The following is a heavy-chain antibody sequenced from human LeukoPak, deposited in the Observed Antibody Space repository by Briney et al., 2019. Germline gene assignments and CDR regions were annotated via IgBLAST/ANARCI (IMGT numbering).Heavy chain of an antibody. CDR3: ARDGSYGGYTDY. J-gene: IGHJ4*02. Sequence: GGSLRLSCDASGFTFSSYWMSWVRQAPGKGLEWVANIKQDGSEKYYVDSVKGRFTISRDNAKNSLYLQMNSLRAEDTAVYYCARDGSYGGYTDYWGQGTLVTVSS. V-gene: IGHV3-7*01. CDR1: GFTFSSYW. CDR2: IKQDGSEK. D-gene: IGHD3-16*01.